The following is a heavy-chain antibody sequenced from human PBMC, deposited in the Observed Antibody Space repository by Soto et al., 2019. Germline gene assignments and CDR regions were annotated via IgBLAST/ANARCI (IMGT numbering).Heavy chain of an antibody. Sequence: QVQLVESGGGEVQPGRSLTISCAASGFTFSTYGMHWVRQTPGKGLEWVAVISYDGTNKLYSDSVKVRFTISRDNFKNTLTLQMNSLRADDTAFYSCAKDLQSYGDYDYYCYGMDVWGLGTRVTVSS. D-gene: IGHD4-17*01. CDR2: ISYDGTNK. V-gene: IGHV3-30*18. CDR3: AKDLQSYGDYDYYCYGMDV. J-gene: IGHJ6*02. CDR1: GFTFSTYG.